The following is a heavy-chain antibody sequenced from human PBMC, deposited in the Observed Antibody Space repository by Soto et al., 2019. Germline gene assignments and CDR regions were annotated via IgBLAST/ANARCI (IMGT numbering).Heavy chain of an antibody. V-gene: IGHV4-30-4*01. CDR3: AREVSGTGAFDH. J-gene: IGHJ5*02. CDR2: IFDSGTT. Sequence: PSETLSLTCKISGGSITSVNHYWSWIRQSPGEGLEWIGYIFDSGTTHYNPSLKGRVTISGDASQRQFSLTIHSVTVADTAVYYCAREVSGTGAFDHWGQGTLVTVSS. D-gene: IGHD2-8*02. CDR1: GGSITSVNHY.